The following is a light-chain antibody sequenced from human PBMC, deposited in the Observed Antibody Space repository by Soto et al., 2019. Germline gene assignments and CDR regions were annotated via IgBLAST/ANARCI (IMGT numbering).Light chain of an antibody. V-gene: IGLV2-14*01. J-gene: IGLJ2*01. CDR1: SSDVGGYNY. Sequence: QSALTQPASVSGSPGQSITISCTGTSSDVGGYNYVSWYQQHPGKAPKLMIYEVSNRPSGVSNRFSGSKSGNTASLTISGIQAEDEADYYCSSYTSSSTPVFGGGTQRTV. CDR3: SSYTSSSTPV. CDR2: EVS.